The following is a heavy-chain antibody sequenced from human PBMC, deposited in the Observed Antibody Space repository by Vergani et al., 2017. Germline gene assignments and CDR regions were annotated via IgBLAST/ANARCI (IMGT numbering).Heavy chain of an antibody. V-gene: IGHV3-30*02. D-gene: IGHD5-12*01. Sequence: LQLVESGGGLVQPGGSLRLSCAASGSTVSGNYMTWVRQAPGKGLEWVAFIRYDGSNKYYADSVKGRFTISRDNSKNTLYLQMNSLRAEDTAVYYCAKDDSGYDSYYFDYWGQGTLVTVSS. CDR3: AKDDSGYDSYYFDY. J-gene: IGHJ4*02. CDR2: IRYDGSNK. CDR1: GSTVSGNY.